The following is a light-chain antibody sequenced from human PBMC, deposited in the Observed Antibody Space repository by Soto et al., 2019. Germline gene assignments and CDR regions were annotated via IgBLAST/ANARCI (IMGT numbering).Light chain of an antibody. CDR3: QQYGSSYPWT. V-gene: IGKV3-20*01. Sequence: EIVMTQSPATLSLSPGERATLSCRSSQSVSSNLAWYQQKPGQAPRLLIYGASSRATGIPDRFSGSGSGTDFTLTIRRLEPEDLAVYYCQQYGSSYPWTFGQGTKVDI. J-gene: IGKJ1*01. CDR2: GAS. CDR1: QSVSSN.